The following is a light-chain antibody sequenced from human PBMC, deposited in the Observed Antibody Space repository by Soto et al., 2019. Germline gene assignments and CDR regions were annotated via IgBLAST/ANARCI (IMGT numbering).Light chain of an antibody. CDR2: GNR. J-gene: IGLJ2*01. V-gene: IGLV1-40*01. CDR1: TSNLGAGYD. Sequence: QSVLTQPPSVSGAPGQRVTLSCTGNTSNLGAGYDVHWYQQLPGAAPKLVIFGNRNRPSGVPERFSGSKSGTSASLAITGLQAEDEADYYCCCFAGSNTYIFGGGTKVTVL. CDR3: CCFAGSNTYI.